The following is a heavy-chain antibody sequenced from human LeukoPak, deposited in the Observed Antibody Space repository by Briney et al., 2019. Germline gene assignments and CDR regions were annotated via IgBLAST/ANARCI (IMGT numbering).Heavy chain of an antibody. J-gene: IGHJ4*02. CDR1: GFTFGDYA. CDR3: TRTAVAGLDY. D-gene: IGHD6-19*01. Sequence: GGSLRLSCTASGFTFGDYAMSWVRQAPGEGLEWVGFIRSKAYGGTTEYAVSVKGRFTISRDDSKSIAYLQMNSLKTEDTAVYYCTRTAVAGLDYWGQGTLVTVSS. CDR2: IRSKAYGGTT. V-gene: IGHV3-49*04.